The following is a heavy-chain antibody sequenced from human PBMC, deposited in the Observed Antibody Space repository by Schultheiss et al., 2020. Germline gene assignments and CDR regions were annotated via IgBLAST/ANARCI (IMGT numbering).Heavy chain of an antibody. Sequence: GESLKISCKGSGYSFTSYWIGWVRQMPGKGLQWMGIIYPGDSETRYSPSFQGQVTISADTSISTAYLQWSRLKASDTVMYYYGRHQELGTYGMDVWGQGTPVTVSS. CDR1: GYSFTSYW. J-gene: IGHJ6*02. V-gene: IGHV5-51*01. CDR2: IYPGDSET. D-gene: IGHD7-27*01. CDR3: GRHQELGTYGMDV.